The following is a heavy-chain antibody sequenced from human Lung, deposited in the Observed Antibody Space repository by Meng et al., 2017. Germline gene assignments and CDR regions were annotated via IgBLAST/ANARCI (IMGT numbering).Heavy chain of an antibody. CDR3: ARDAPAVAYGDYPGYIDY. D-gene: IGHD4-17*01. V-gene: IGHV3-30*01. J-gene: IGHJ4*02. Sequence: GQVVGSGGGVVQPGRSLRLSCADSGFTFSSYAMHWVRQAPGKGLEWVAVISYDGSNKYYADSVKGRFTISRDNSKNTLYLQMNSLRAEDTAVYYCARDAPAVAYGDYPGYIDYWGQGTLVTVSS. CDR1: GFTFSSYA. CDR2: ISYDGSNK.